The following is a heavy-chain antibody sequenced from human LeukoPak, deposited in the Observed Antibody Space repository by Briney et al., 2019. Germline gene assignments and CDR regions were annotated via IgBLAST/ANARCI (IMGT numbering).Heavy chain of an antibody. V-gene: IGHV4-39*01. D-gene: IGHD4-11*01. CDR3: ARQGYSNFVNWFDP. CDR1: GGSISSSSYY. J-gene: IGHJ5*02. CDR2: IYYSGST. Sequence: PSETLSHTCTVSGGSISSSSYYWGWIRQPPGKGLEWIGNIYYSGSTYDNPSLKSRVTISVDTSKNQFSLKLSSVTAADTAVYYCARQGYSNFVNWFDPWGQGILVTVSS.